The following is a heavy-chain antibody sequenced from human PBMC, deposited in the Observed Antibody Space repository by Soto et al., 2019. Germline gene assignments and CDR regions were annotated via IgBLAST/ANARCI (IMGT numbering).Heavy chain of an antibody. CDR1: GYTFTGYY. Sequence: GASVTVSCKASGYTFTGYYMHWVRQAPGQGLEWMGWVNPNSGGTNYAQKFQGWVTMTRDTSISTAYMELSRLRSDDTAVYYCARSEDSSSFSAFDPWGQGTLVTVSS. J-gene: IGHJ5*02. CDR2: VNPNSGGT. D-gene: IGHD6-6*01. V-gene: IGHV1-2*04. CDR3: ARSEDSSSFSAFDP.